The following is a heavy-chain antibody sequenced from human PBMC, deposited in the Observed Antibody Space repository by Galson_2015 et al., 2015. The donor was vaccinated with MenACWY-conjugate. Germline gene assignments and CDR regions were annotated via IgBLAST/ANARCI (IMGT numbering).Heavy chain of an antibody. V-gene: IGHV4-59*08. CDR1: GGSISSYY. CDR2: IYYSGST. J-gene: IGHJ5*02. CDR3: ARQVGERWFDP. Sequence: QVQLQESGPGLVKPSETLSLTCTVSGGSISSYYWSWIRQPPGKGLEWIGYIYYSGSTNYTPSPKSRVTISVDTSKTQFSLKLSSVTAADTAVYYCARQVGERWFDPWGQGTLVTVSS.